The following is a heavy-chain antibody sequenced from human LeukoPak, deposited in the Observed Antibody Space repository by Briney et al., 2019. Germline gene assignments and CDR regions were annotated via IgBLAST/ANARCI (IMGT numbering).Heavy chain of an antibody. CDR1: GFTFSSYG. V-gene: IGHV3-30*18. CDR3: AKDGESSGWLDY. CDR2: ISYDGSNK. J-gene: IGHJ4*02. D-gene: IGHD6-19*01. Sequence: GGSLRLSCAASGFTFSSYGMHWVRQAPGKGLEWVAVISYDGSNKYYADSVKGRFTISRDNSKNTLYLQMNSLRAEDTAVYYCAKDGESSGWLDYWGQGTLFTVSS.